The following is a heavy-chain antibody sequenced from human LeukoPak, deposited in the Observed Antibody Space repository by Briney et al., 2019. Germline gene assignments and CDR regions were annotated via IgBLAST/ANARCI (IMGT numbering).Heavy chain of an antibody. CDR3: AKEGGYCSGGTCYPWWFDA. CDR2: INPKSGGT. CDR1: GYTFTTYY. V-gene: IGHV1-2*02. D-gene: IGHD2-15*01. Sequence: ASVKVSCKASGYTFTTYYVHWVRPAPGQEIEWMGWINPKSGGTNYAQKFQGRVTMTRDTAITTVYMELNSLRSDDTAVYYCAKEGGYCSGGTCYPWWFDAWGQGTLVTVSS. J-gene: IGHJ5*02.